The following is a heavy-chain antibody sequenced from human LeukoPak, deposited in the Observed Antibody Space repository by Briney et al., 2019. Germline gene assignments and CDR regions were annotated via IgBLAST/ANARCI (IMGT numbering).Heavy chain of an antibody. V-gene: IGHV4-39*02. CDR2: IYYSGST. J-gene: IGHJ1*01. CDR3: ARRYSSGWYTNAVAEYFQH. CDR1: GGSITTTNYY. Sequence: SETLSLTCTASGGSITTTNYYWGWIRQSPGKGLEWIGSIYYSGSTYYNPSLKSRVTISVDTSKNHSSLRLSSVTAADTAVYYCARRYSSGWYTNAVAEYFQHWGQGTLVTVSS. D-gene: IGHD6-19*01.